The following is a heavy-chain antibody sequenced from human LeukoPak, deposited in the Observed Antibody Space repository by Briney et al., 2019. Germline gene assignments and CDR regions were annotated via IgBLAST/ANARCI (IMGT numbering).Heavy chain of an antibody. CDR3: AKDLWEPNDY. V-gene: IGHV3-23*01. CDR2: ISGSGGST. J-gene: IGHJ4*02. CDR1: GFTFSRYD. D-gene: IGHD1-26*01. Sequence: RGGSLRLSCAACGFTFSRYDMRWARRARGEGLEWVSAISGSGGSTYYADSVKGRFTNSRDNSKNTLYLQKNSLRAEDTAVYYCAKDLWEPNDYWGQGTLVTVSS.